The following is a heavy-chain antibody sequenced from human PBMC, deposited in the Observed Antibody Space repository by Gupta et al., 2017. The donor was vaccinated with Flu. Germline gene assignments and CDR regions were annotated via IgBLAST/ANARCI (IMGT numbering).Heavy chain of an antibody. Sequence: EVQLVESGGGLVQPGGSLRLSCAVSGFSFDERAMHWVRQAPGKGLEWVSGISWNSGSIGYADSVKGRFTISRDNAKNVLFLQMSSLRTEDTALYFCTKDRRYFDAIDVWGQGTTVTVS. CDR3: TKDRRYFDAIDV. V-gene: IGHV3-9*01. CDR1: GFSFDERA. CDR2: ISWNSGSI. J-gene: IGHJ6*02. D-gene: IGHD3-9*01.